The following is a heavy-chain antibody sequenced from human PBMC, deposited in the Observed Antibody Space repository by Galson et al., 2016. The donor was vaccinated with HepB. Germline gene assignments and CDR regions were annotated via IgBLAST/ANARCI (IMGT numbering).Heavy chain of an antibody. CDR3: AKDEGYTVGATDY. Sequence: SLRLSCAASGFTFANYAMTWIRQAPGKGLEWVATITDYGDRSYSADSVKGRFTISRDNSGNRLYLQMNSLRVEDTARYYCAKDEGYTVGATDYWGRGTLVTVSS. CDR2: ITDYGDRS. D-gene: IGHD2-2*02. J-gene: IGHJ4*02. V-gene: IGHV3-23*01. CDR1: GFTFANYA.